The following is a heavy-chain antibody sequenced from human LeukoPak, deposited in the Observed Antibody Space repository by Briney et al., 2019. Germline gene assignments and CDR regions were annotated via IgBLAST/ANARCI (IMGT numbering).Heavy chain of an antibody. CDR1: GFTFSSYA. Sequence: GGSLRLSCAASGFTFSSYAMHWVRQAPGKGLEWVAVISYDGSNKYYADSVKGRFTISRDNSKNTLYLQMNSLRAGDTAVYYCARDPTVTDYYYYYGMDVWGQGTTVTVSS. V-gene: IGHV3-30-3*01. J-gene: IGHJ6*02. CDR2: ISYDGSNK. CDR3: ARDPTVTDYYYYYGMDV. D-gene: IGHD4-11*01.